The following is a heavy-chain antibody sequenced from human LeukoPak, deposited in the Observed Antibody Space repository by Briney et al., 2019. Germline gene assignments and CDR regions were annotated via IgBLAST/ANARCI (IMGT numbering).Heavy chain of an antibody. CDR2: INSDGSST. CDR3: ARVNYGDYSDY. D-gene: IGHD4-17*01. V-gene: IGHV3-74*01. J-gene: IGHJ4*02. Sequence: GGSLRLSCAASGFTFSSYWMHWVRQAPGKGLVWVSRINSDGSSTSYADSVKGRFTISRDNAKNTLYLQMSSLRAEDTAVYYCARVNYGDYSDYWGQGTLVTVSS. CDR1: GFTFSSYW.